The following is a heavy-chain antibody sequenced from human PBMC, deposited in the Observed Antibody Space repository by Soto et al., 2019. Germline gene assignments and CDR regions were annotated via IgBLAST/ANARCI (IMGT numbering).Heavy chain of an antibody. D-gene: IGHD3-16*01. J-gene: IGHJ4*02. V-gene: IGHV4-30-2*01. CDR1: GGSISSGGYS. CDR3: ARARGAGFFDY. Sequence: QLQLQESGSGLVKPSQTLSLTCAVSGGSISSGGYSWSWIRQPPGKGLECIGYIYHSGSTYYNPSLNSRVTISVERSKNQFSLKLSSVTAADPAVYYCARARGAGFFDYWGQGTLVTVSS. CDR2: IYHSGST.